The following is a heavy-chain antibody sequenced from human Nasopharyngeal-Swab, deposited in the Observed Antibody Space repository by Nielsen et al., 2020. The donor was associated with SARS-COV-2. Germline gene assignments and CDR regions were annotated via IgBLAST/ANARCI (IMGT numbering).Heavy chain of an antibody. V-gene: IGHV4-39*07. J-gene: IGHJ6*03. CDR1: GGSISRSSYY. Sequence: GSLRLSCTVSGGSISRSSYYWGWIRQPPGKGLAWIWRIYYSGSTYYNPSLKSRVTISVDTSKNQFSLKLSSVTAADTAVYYCARQGVFVPAYFHQYYMDVWGKGTTVTVSS. CDR2: IYYSGST. D-gene: IGHD3-16*02. CDR3: ARQGVFVPAYFHQYYMDV.